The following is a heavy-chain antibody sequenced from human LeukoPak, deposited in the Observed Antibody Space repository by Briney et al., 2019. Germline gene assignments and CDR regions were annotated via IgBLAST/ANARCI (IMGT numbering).Heavy chain of an antibody. J-gene: IGHJ3*02. D-gene: IGHD3-3*02. Sequence: GGSLRLSCAASGFTFSTYGMHWVRQAPGKGLEWVAFIRYDGSNKYYADSVKGRFTISRDNSKNTLYLQMNSLRAEDTAVYYCARTIFGVVTESLSAFDIWGQGTMVTVSS. CDR2: IRYDGSNK. V-gene: IGHV3-30*02. CDR3: ARTIFGVVTESLSAFDI. CDR1: GFTFSTYG.